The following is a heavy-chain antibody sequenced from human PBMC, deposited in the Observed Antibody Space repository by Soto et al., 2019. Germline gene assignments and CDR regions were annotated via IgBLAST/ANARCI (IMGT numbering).Heavy chain of an antibody. D-gene: IGHD3-10*01. J-gene: IGHJ6*02. CDR3: ARGFGDLWFGEQNDYYYGMDV. CDR2: MNPNSGNT. CDR1: GYTFTSYD. Sequence: GASVKVSCKASGYTFTSYDINWVRQATGQGLEWMGWMNPNSGNTGYAQKFQGRVTMTRNTSISTAYMELSSLRSEDTAVYYCARGFGDLWFGEQNDYYYGMDVWGQGTTVTVSS. V-gene: IGHV1-8*01.